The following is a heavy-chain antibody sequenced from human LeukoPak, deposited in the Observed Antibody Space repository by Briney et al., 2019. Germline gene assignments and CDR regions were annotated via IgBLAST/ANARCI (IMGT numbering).Heavy chain of an antibody. D-gene: IGHD4-17*01. V-gene: IGHV4-4*02. CDR2: IIHSGST. CDR3: ARGRYGDYAEYFQH. CDR1: GGSISSSNW. Sequence: PSGTLSLTCAVSGGSISSSNWWSWVRQPPGKGLEWIGEIIHSGSTNYNPSLKSRLTMSVDTSKNQFSLKLNSVTAADTAVYYCARGRYGDYAEYFQHWGQGTLVTVSS. J-gene: IGHJ1*01.